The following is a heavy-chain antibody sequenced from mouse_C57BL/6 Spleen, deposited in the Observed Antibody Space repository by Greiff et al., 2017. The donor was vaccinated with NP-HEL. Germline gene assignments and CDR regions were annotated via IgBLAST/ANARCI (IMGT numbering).Heavy chain of an antibody. Sequence: EVKVVESGGGLVKPGGSLKLSCAASGFTFCSYAMSWVRQTPEKRLEWVATISDGGSYTYYPDNVKGRFTISRDNAKNNLYLQMSHLKSEDTAMYYCAREGGIITTVGYFDVWGTGTTVTVSS. D-gene: IGHD1-1*01. CDR1: GFTFCSYA. CDR3: AREGGIITTVGYFDV. J-gene: IGHJ1*03. V-gene: IGHV5-4*01. CDR2: ISDGGSYT.